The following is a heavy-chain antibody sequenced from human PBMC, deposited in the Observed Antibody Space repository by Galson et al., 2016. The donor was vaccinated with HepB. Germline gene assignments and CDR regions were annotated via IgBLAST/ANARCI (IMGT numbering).Heavy chain of an antibody. D-gene: IGHD2-21*01. J-gene: IGHJ4*02. V-gene: IGHV1-18*01. Sequence: SVKVSCKASGGDFSTYAVTWVRQAPGQGLECLGWVSGYNGETNYAQKFQGRVSMTTDTSTSTAYMELRSLTSDDTAVYYCARDIVGSWELKRPFDYWGQGTLVTVSS. CDR1: GGDFSTYA. CDR3: ARDIVGSWELKRPFDY. CDR2: VSGYNGET.